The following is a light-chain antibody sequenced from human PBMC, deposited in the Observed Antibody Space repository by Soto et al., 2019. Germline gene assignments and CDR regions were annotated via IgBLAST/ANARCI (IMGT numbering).Light chain of an antibody. CDR1: SSDVGGYNY. CDR2: EVS. CDR3: SSYTSGSTLVI. J-gene: IGLJ2*01. Sequence: QAVVTQPASVSGSPGQSITISCTGTSSDVGGYNYVSWYQQHPGKAPKLMIYEVSNRPSGVSNRFSGSKSGNTASLTISGLQAEDEADYYCSSYTSGSTLVIFGGGTKLTVL. V-gene: IGLV2-14*01.